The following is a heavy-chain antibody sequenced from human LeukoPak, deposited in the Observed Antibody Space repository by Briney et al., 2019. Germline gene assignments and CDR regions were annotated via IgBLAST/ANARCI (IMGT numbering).Heavy chain of an antibody. V-gene: IGHV1-2*02. CDR2: INPNSGGT. J-gene: IGHJ6*03. CDR3: ARVLGHQPWHYMDV. CDR1: GYTFTGYY. Sequence: GASVKVSCKASGYTFTGYYMHWVRQAPGQGLEWMGWINPNSGGTNYAQKFQGRVTMTRDTSISTAYMELSRLRSDDTAVYYCARVLGHQPWHYMDVWGKGTTVTVSS. D-gene: IGHD6-19*01.